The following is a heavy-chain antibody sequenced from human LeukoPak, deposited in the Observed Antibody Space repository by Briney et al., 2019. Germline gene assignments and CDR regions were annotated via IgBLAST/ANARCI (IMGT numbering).Heavy chain of an antibody. V-gene: IGHV3-30*01. Sequence: GGSLRLSCAASGFTFSSYAMSWVRQAPGKGLEWVAVISYDGTNKYYADSVKGRFTISRDNSKNTLYLQMNSLRAEDTAMYYCARARTVVPDYFDYWGQGTLVTVSS. D-gene: IGHD2-15*01. CDR1: GFTFSSYA. CDR3: ARARTVVPDYFDY. CDR2: ISYDGTNK. J-gene: IGHJ4*02.